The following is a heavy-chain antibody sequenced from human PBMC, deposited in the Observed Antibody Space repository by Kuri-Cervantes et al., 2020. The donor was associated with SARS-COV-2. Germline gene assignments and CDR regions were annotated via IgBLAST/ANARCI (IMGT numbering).Heavy chain of an antibody. Sequence: QTLSLTRSVSGYAISSGYYWGWIRQPPGKVLEWIGSIYHSGSTYYNPSLKSRVTISVDTSKNQFSLKLSSVTAADTAVYYCARHEPSTVTTLFDYWGQGTLVTVSS. CDR1: GYAISSGYY. V-gene: IGHV4-38-2*01. CDR2: IYHSGST. J-gene: IGHJ4*02. D-gene: IGHD4-11*01. CDR3: ARHEPSTVTTLFDY.